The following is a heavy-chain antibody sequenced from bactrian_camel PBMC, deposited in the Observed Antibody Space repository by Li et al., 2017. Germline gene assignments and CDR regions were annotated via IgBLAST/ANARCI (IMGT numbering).Heavy chain of an antibody. CDR1: GVTSASQC. V-gene: IGHV3S44*01. J-gene: IGHJ4*01. D-gene: IGHD2*01. CDR2: SIGSDGRT. CDR3: VAVGASTIVAATTC. Sequence: VQLVESGGGSVQAGGSLTLSCAATGVTSASQCMGWIRQAPGKEFEGVASIGSDGRTTYVDSVKGRSTISRVNAKNTLYLQLNSLKTEDTAMYYCVAVGASTIVAATTCWGQGTQVTVS.